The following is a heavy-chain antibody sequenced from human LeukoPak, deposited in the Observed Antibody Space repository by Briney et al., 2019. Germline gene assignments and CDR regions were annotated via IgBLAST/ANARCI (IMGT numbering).Heavy chain of an antibody. J-gene: IGHJ6*03. Sequence: SETLSLTCAVSGGSISSYYWSWIRQPPGKGLEWIGYIYDSGRTNYNPSLKSRVTISVETTKNKFSLKLSSVSAADAAVYYCASRVDSSGYSYYYYYMDVWGKGTTVTVSS. CDR1: GGSISSYY. CDR3: ASRVDSSGYSYYYYYMDV. V-gene: IGHV4-59*01. D-gene: IGHD3-22*01. CDR2: IYDSGRT.